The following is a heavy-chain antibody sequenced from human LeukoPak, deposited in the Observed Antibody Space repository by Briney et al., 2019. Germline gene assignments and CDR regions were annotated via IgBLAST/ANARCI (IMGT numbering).Heavy chain of an antibody. CDR2: IYYSGST. D-gene: IGHD2-2*01. Sequence: SETLSLTCTVSGDSISSGGYYWSWIRQHPGKGLEWIGYIYYSGSTYYNPSLKSRVTISVDTSKNQFSLKLSSVTAADTAVYYCGRYCSSTSCYGYNWFDPWGQGTLVTVSS. CDR1: GDSISSGGYY. V-gene: IGHV4-31*03. J-gene: IGHJ5*02. CDR3: GRYCSSTSCYGYNWFDP.